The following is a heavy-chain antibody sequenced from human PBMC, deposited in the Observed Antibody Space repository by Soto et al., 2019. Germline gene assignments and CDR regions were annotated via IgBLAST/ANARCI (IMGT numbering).Heavy chain of an antibody. Sequence: GGSLRLSCAASGFTFSSYAMSWVRQAPGKGLEWVSAISGSGGSTYYADSVKGRFTISRDNSKNTLYMQMNSLRAEDTAIYYCAIDHIVAADPDYWGQGTLVTVSS. CDR1: GFTFSSYA. CDR3: AIDHIVAADPDY. J-gene: IGHJ4*02. V-gene: IGHV3-23*01. CDR2: ISGSGGST. D-gene: IGHD6-13*01.